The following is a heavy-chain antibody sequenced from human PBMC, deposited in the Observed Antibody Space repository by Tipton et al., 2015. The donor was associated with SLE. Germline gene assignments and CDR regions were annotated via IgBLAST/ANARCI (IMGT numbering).Heavy chain of an antibody. CDR3: ARDGPGGGCDY. J-gene: IGHJ4*01. Sequence: TLSLTCTVSGGSISSGGYYWSWIRQHPGKGLEWIGYIYYSGSTYYNPSLKSRVTISVDTSKNQFSRKLSSVTAADTAVYYCARDGPGGGCDYRGHGTLVTVSS. CDR2: IYYSGST. CDR1: GGSISSGGYY. D-gene: IGHD1-14*01. V-gene: IGHV4-31*03.